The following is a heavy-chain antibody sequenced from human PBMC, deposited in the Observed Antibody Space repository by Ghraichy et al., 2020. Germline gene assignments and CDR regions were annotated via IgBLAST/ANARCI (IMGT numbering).Heavy chain of an antibody. D-gene: IGHD3-10*01. CDR2: MIYSGST. Sequence: SETLSLTCSVSGDSITSYYWSWIRQPPGKGLEWIGSMIYSGSTNYNPSLKSRVTISVDTSKNHFSLTLTSVTAADTAVYYCARGSGSTELLWFGETPFDYWGHGTLVTVSS. J-gene: IGHJ4*01. CDR3: ARGSGSTELLWFGETPFDY. V-gene: IGHV4-59*01. CDR1: GDSITSYY.